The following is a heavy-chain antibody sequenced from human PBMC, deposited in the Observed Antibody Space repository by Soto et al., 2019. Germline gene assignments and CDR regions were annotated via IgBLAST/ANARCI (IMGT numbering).Heavy chain of an antibody. J-gene: IGHJ4*02. CDR1: GFTFSSYA. V-gene: IGHV3-23*01. D-gene: IGHD1-1*01. Sequence: EVQLLESGGGSVQPGGSLRLSCAASGFTFSSYAMHWVRRPPGKGREWVSSISGSGGTAYYAGSVKGRFSNSRDSLMNTIYLQMNSLRAEDTAVYYCAKGRGQNWNFDYWGQGTLVTVSP. CDR2: ISGSGGTA. CDR3: AKGRGQNWNFDY.